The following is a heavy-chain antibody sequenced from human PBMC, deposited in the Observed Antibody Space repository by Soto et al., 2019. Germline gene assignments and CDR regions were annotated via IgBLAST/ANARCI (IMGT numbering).Heavy chain of an antibody. Sequence: SETLSLTCAVSGGSVSPYYGSWIRQPPGKGLEWIGYVYYSGSTNYSPSLESRLRISVDTSSNQFSLRLTSVTTADTALYYCARNSVYGTGLAFDLWGRGTMVTVSS. CDR2: VYYSGST. J-gene: IGHJ3*01. D-gene: IGHD5-12*01. V-gene: IGHV4-59*02. CDR3: ARNSVYGTGLAFDL. CDR1: GGSVSPYY.